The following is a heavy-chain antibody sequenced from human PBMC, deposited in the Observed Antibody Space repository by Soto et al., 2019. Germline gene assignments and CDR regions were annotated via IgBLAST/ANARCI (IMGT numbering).Heavy chain of an antibody. CDR1: GLTFSRHW. Sequence: EVHLVESGGGLVQPGGSLRLSCAASGLTFSRHWMSWGRQAPGKGLEWVANIKQDGSEQYYVDSVKGRFTISRDNAKNALYLHMNSLRVEDTAIYYCARDLSGGYSSDWVQGTLGTVSS. D-gene: IGHD3-22*01. CDR2: IKQDGSEQ. CDR3: ARDLSGGYSSD. J-gene: IGHJ4*02. V-gene: IGHV3-7*01.